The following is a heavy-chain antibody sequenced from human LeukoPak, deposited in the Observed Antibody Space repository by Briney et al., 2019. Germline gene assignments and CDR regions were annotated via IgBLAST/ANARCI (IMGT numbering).Heavy chain of an antibody. D-gene: IGHD5-12*01. V-gene: IGHV3-21*01. Sequence: GGSPRLSCAASGFTFSSYSMNWVRQAPGKGLEWVSSISSSSSYIYYADSVKGRFTISRDNAKNSLYLQMNSLRAEDTAVYYCARDGGNSGYDLFDYWGQGTLVTVSS. CDR3: ARDGGNSGYDLFDY. CDR2: ISSSSSYI. J-gene: IGHJ4*02. CDR1: GFTFSSYS.